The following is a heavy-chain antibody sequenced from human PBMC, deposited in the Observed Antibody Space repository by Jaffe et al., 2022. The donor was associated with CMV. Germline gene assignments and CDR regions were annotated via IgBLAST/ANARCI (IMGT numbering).Heavy chain of an antibody. CDR3: AKEGTYYDFWSGYYRYGMDV. CDR2: ISWNSGSI. J-gene: IGHJ6*02. Sequence: EVQLVESGGGLVQPGRSLRLSCAASGFTFDDYAMHWVRQAPGKGLEWVSGISWNSGSIGYADSVKGRFTISRDNAKNSLYLQMNSLRAEDTALYYCAKEGTYYDFWSGYYRYGMDVWGQGTTVTVSS. V-gene: IGHV3-9*01. CDR1: GFTFDDYA. D-gene: IGHD3-3*01.